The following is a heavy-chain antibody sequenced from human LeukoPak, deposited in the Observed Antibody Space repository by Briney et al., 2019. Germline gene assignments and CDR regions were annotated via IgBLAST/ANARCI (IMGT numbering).Heavy chain of an antibody. V-gene: IGHV3-23*01. J-gene: IGHJ6*03. CDR3: ARDSQYYYDSSGYTYYYYYMDV. CDR1: GFTFSSYA. D-gene: IGHD3-22*01. CDR2: ISGSGGST. Sequence: PGGSLRLSCAASGFTFSSYAMSWVRQAPGKGLEWVSAISGSGGSTYYADSVKGRFTISRDNSKNTLYLQMNSLRAEDTAVYYCARDSQYYYDSSGYTYYYYYMDVWGKGTTVTVSS.